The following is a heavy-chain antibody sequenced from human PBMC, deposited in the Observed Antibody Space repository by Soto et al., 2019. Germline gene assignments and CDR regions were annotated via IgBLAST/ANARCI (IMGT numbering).Heavy chain of an antibody. V-gene: IGHV4-59*01. CDR2: IYYRGRT. J-gene: IGHJ5*02. Sequence: PSETLSLTCTVSGDSISSYYWNWIRQPPGKGLEWIGYIYYRGRTNYNPSLKSRVTISVDTSKNQFSLKLTSVTAADTAVYYCAGSPSIAYYNWFDPWGQGTLVTVSS. D-gene: IGHD6-6*01. CDR3: AGSPSIAYYNWFDP. CDR1: GDSISSYY.